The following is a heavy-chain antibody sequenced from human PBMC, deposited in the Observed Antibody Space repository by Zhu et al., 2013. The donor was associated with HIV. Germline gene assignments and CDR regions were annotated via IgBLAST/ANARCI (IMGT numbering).Heavy chain of an antibody. CDR2: INAGNGNT. J-gene: IGHJ4*02. Sequence: QVQLVQSGAEVKKPGASVKVSCKASGYTFTSYAMHWVRQAPGQRLEWMGWINAGNGNTKYSQKFQGRVTITRDTSASTAYMELSSLRSEDTAVYYCARASAPWYGDRVNNYFDYWGQGTLVTVSS. CDR1: GYTFTSYA. D-gene: IGHD4-17*01. CDR3: ARASAPWYGDRVNNYFDY. V-gene: IGHV1-3*01.